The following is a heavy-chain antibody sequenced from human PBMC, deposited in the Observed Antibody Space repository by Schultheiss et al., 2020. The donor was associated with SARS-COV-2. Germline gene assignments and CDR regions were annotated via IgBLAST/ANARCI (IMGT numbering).Heavy chain of an antibody. J-gene: IGHJ4*02. V-gene: IGHV4-59*01. D-gene: IGHD3-3*01. CDR1: GGSISSYY. Sequence: SQTLSLTCTVSGGSISSYYWSWIRQPPGKGLEWIGYIYYSGSTYYNPSLKSRVTISVDTSKNQFSLKLSSVTAADTAVYYCARGTGYYDFWSGYSEGGRSFDYWGQGTLVTVSS. CDR2: IYYSGST. CDR3: ARGTGYYDFWSGYSEGGRSFDY.